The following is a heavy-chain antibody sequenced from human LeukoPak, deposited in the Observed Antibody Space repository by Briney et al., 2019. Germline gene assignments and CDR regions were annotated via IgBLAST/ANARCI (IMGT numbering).Heavy chain of an antibody. V-gene: IGHV6-1*01. CDR3: VGASYDSSGYFNFDY. CDR2: TYYRSKWYN. J-gene: IGHJ4*02. CDR1: GDSVSSSNAA. D-gene: IGHD3-22*01. Sequence: SQTLSLTCAISGDSVSSSNAAWNWIRQSPSRGLEWLGRTYYRSKWYNNYAVSLKSRIIINPDTSKNQFTLHLNSVTPEDTAVYYCVGASYDSSGYFNFDYWGQGTLVAVSS.